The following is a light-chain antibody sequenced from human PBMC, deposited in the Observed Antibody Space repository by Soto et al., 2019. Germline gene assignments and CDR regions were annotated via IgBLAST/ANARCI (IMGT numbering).Light chain of an antibody. CDR3: KQYGSSPPWT. CDR2: GAS. V-gene: IGKV3-20*01. J-gene: IGKJ1*01. Sequence: EIVLTQSPGTLSLSPGERATLSCRASQSVSSSYLAWYQQKPGQAPRLLIYGASSRATGITDRFSGSGSGTAFTLTISRLEPEDFAVYYCKQYGSSPPWTFGQWTKVEIK. CDR1: QSVSSSY.